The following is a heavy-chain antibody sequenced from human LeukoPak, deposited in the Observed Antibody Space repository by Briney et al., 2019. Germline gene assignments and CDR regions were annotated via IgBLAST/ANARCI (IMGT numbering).Heavy chain of an antibody. CDR2: ISSSSSYI. V-gene: IGHV3-21*01. Sequence: GGSLRLSCAASGFTFSSYSMNWVRQAPGKGLEWVSSISSSSSYIYYADSVKGRFTISRDYSKNTLYLQMNSLRTEDTAIYYCARSQLRFDNWGQGTLVTVSS. CDR1: GFTFSSYS. D-gene: IGHD1-1*01. J-gene: IGHJ4*02. CDR3: ARSQLRFDN.